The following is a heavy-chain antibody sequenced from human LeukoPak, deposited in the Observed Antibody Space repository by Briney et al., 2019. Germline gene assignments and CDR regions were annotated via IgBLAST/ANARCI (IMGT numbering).Heavy chain of an antibody. D-gene: IGHD4-17*01. CDR2: INHSGRT. V-gene: IGHV4-34*01. CDR3: ARADYGDYSKDFDY. J-gene: IGHJ4*02. Sequence: PSETLSLTCAVYGESFSGYYWSWIRQPPGKGLEWIGEINHSGRTNYNPSLKSRATISVDTSKNQFSLRLTSVTAADTAVYYCARADYGDYSKDFDYWGQGTLVTVAS. CDR1: GESFSGYY.